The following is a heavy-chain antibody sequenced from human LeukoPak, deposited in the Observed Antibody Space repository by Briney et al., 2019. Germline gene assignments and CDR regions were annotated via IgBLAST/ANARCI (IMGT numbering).Heavy chain of an antibody. V-gene: IGHV1-8*01. CDR2: MNPNSGNT. CDR1: GYTFTSYD. J-gene: IGHJ4*02. D-gene: IGHD3-22*01. Sequence: ASVNVSCKASGYTFTSYDINWVRQATGQGLEWMGWMNPNSGNTGYAQKFQGRVAMTRNTSISTAYMELSSLRSEDTAVYYCARPYYDSSGYLTPVFDYWGQGTLVTVSS. CDR3: ARPYYDSSGYLTPVFDY.